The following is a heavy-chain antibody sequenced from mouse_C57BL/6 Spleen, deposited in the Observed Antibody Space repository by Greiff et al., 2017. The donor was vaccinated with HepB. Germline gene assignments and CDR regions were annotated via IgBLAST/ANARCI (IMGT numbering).Heavy chain of an antibody. D-gene: IGHD1-1*01. J-gene: IGHJ4*01. CDR2: INPGSGGT. Sequence: QVQLQQSGAELVRPGPSVKVSCKASGYAFTNYLIEWVKQRPGQGLEWIGVINPGSGGTNYNEKFKGKATLTADKSSSTAYMQLSSLTSEDSAVYFCTVVATDYYAMDYWGQGTSVTVSS. CDR1: GYAFTNYL. CDR3: TVVATDYYAMDY. V-gene: IGHV1-54*01.